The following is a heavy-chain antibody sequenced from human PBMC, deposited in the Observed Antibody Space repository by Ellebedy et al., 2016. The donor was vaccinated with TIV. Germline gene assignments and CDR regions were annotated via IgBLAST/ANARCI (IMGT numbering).Heavy chain of an antibody. D-gene: IGHD6-19*01. J-gene: IGHJ3*02. CDR1: GFTFSSYG. V-gene: IGHV3-30*03. CDR3: ATEREGWQWLPTHDAFDI. Sequence: GGSLRLXXAASGFTFSSYGMHWVRQAPGKGLEWVAVISYDGSNKYYADSVKGRFTISRDNSKNTLYLQMNSLRAEDTAVYYCATEREGWQWLPTHDAFDIWGQGTMVTVSS. CDR2: ISYDGSNK.